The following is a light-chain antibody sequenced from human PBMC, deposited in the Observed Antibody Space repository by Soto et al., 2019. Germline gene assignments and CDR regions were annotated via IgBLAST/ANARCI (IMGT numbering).Light chain of an antibody. V-gene: IGLV2-18*02. CDR3: SSFTSSSTLV. Sequence: QSALTQPPSVSGSPGQSVTISCTGTNSDVGSYNRVSWYQHPPGTAPKLIIYEVNNRPSGVPDRFSGSKSGNTASLTISGLQAEDEADYYCSSFTSSSTLVFGGGTKLTFL. CDR1: NSDVGSYNR. J-gene: IGLJ2*01. CDR2: EVN.